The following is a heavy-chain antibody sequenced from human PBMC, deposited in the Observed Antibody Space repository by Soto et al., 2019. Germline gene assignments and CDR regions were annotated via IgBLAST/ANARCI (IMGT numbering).Heavy chain of an antibody. CDR1: GGTFSSYA. CDR2: IIPIFGTA. V-gene: IGHV1-69*13. D-gene: IGHD2-21*01. Sequence: SVKVSCKASGGTFSSYAISWVRQAPGQGLEWMGGIIPIFGTANYAQKFQGRVTITADESTSTAYMELSSLRSEDTAVYYCESEPNGYWISNRCDGGYWFDPCGQRNLVTVSS. CDR3: ESEPNGYWISNRCDGGYWFDP. J-gene: IGHJ5*02.